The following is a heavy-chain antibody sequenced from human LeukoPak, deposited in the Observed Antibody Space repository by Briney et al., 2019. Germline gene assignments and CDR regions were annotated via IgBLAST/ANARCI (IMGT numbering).Heavy chain of an antibody. CDR2: ISDGSGGST. V-gene: IGHV3-23*01. CDR3: AKVLVPVTAVVISLDY. Sequence: GGSLRLSCAASGFTFSNYAMSWVRQAPGKGLEWVSTISDGSGGSTYYADSVKGRFTFSRDNSKNTLYLQMNSLRAEDTAVYYCAKVLVPVTAVVISLDYWGQGTLVTVSS. D-gene: IGHD3-22*01. CDR1: GFTFSNYA. J-gene: IGHJ4*02.